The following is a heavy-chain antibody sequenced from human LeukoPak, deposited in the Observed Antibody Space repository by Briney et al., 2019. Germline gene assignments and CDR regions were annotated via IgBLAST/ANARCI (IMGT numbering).Heavy chain of an antibody. CDR1: GGSISSSSYY. CDR2: IYYSGST. J-gene: IGHJ4*02. CDR3: ARWGGYSYGRDVDY. V-gene: IGHV4-39*07. D-gene: IGHD5-18*01. Sequence: SETLSLTCTVSGGSISSSSYYWGWIRQPPGKGLEWIGSIYYSGSTNYNPSLKSRVTISVDKSKNQFSLKLSSVTAADTAVYYCARWGGYSYGRDVDYWGQGTLVTVSS.